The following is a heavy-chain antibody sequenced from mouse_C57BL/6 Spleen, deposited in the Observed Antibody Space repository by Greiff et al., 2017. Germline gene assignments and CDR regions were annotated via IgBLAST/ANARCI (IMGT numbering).Heavy chain of an antibody. CDR2: ISSGGDYI. D-gene: IGHD2-13*01. J-gene: IGHJ2*01. V-gene: IGHV5-9-1*02. Sequence: VASGEGLVKPGGSLKLSCAASGFTFSSYAMSWVRQTPEKRLEWVAYISSGGDYIYYADTVKGRFTISRDNARNTLYLQLSSLTSEDTAMXYCTRGSAFDGDRYYIDYWGQGTTLTVSS. CDR3: TRGSAFDGDRYYIDY. CDR1: GFTFSSYA.